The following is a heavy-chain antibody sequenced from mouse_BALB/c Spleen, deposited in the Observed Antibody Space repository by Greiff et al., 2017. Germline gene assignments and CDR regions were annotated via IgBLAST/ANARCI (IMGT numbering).Heavy chain of an antibody. J-gene: IGHJ4*01. CDR1: GFTFSDYY. CDR3: ARDPTYGNYGYYAMDY. D-gene: IGHD2-1*01. V-gene: IGHV5-4*02. CDR2: ISDGGSYT. Sequence: DVMLVESGGGLVKPGGSLKLSCAASGFTFSDYYMYWVRQTPEKRLEWVATISDGGSYTYYPDSVKGRFTISRDNAKNNLYLQMSSLKSEDTAMYYCARDPTYGNYGYYAMDYWGQGTSVTVSS.